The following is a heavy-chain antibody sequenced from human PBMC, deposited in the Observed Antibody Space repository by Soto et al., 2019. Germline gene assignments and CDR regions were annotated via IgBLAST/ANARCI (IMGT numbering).Heavy chain of an antibody. CDR2: ISSGSSTM. Sequence: GGSLRLSCAASGFTFSSHTMNWVRQAPGKGLEWVSYISSGSSTMYYADSVKGRFTISRDNAKNLLYLQMNSLRAEDTAVYYCATSITTVTNWYFDLWGRGTLVTVSS. CDR3: ATSITTVTNWYFDL. J-gene: IGHJ2*01. V-gene: IGHV3-48*01. CDR1: GFTFSSHT. D-gene: IGHD4-17*01.